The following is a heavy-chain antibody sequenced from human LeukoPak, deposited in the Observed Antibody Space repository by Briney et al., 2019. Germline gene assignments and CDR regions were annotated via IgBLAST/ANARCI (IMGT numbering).Heavy chain of an antibody. J-gene: IGHJ4*02. CDR3: ARHHSSGYDPGVTGFDY. V-gene: IGHV5-51*01. CDR2: IYPGDSDT. Sequence: GESLKISCKGSGYSFTSYWIGWVRQMPGKGLEWMGIIYPGDSDTRYSPSFQGQVTISADKSISTAYLQWSSLKASDTAMYYCARHHSSGYDPGVTGFDYWGQGTLVTVSS. CDR1: GYSFTSYW. D-gene: IGHD5-12*01.